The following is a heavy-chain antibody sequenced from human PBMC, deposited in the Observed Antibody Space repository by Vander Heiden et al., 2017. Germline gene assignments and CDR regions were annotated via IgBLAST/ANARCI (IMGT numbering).Heavy chain of an antibody. CDR2: ISGSGGTT. J-gene: IGHJ4*02. D-gene: IGHD3-22*01. CDR1: GFTFSSYA. CDR3: AKKDYYDSSGPPRY. Sequence: EVQLLESGGGVVQPGGSLRLSCAASGFTFSSYARSWVRQGPGKGLEWVSAISGSGGTTYYADSVKGRFTISRDNSKNTLYLQMNSLRAEDTAVYYCAKKDYYDSSGPPRYWGQGTLVTVSS. V-gene: IGHV3-23*01.